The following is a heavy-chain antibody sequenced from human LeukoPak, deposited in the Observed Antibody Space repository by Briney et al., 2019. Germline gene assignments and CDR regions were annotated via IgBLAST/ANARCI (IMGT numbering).Heavy chain of an antibody. Sequence: PGGSLRLSCAASGFTFSSYSMNWVRQAPGKGLEWVSYISRSSSTIYYADSVKGRFTISRDNAKNSLYLQMNSLRAEDTAVYYCARVMSGYCSSTSCSAFDYWGQGTLVTVSS. J-gene: IGHJ4*02. CDR3: ARVMSGYCSSTSCSAFDY. D-gene: IGHD2-2*01. CDR1: GFTFSSYS. CDR2: ISRSSSTI. V-gene: IGHV3-48*01.